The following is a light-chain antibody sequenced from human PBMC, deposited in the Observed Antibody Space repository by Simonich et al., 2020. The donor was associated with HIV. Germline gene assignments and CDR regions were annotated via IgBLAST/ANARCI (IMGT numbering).Light chain of an antibody. CDR2: AAT. J-gene: IGKJ4*01. Sequence: VIWMTQSPSLLSASTGDRVTINCRLSQDISTYLAWYQHKPGKAPELLIYAATTLQSGVPSRFSGSGSGTEFTLTMSSLQTEDFATYYCQQLYSYPLTFGGGTRVESK. V-gene: IGKV1D-8*03. CDR3: QQLYSYPLT. CDR1: QDISTY.